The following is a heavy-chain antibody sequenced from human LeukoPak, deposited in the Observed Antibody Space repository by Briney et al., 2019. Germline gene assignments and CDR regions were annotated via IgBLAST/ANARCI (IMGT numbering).Heavy chain of an antibody. CDR3: ARRGGSGWAFEY. CDR1: GGSISSSGFY. V-gene: IGHV4-39*01. D-gene: IGHD6-19*01. CDR2: RSHSGAT. Sequence: SETLSLSCRVSGGSISSSGFYWAWIRQPPGKGLEWIGRRSHSGATNYNPSLHSRVTVSAYTSNIQFSLTLNSVTAADTAVYYCARRGGSGWAFEYWGQGTLVTVS. J-gene: IGHJ4*02.